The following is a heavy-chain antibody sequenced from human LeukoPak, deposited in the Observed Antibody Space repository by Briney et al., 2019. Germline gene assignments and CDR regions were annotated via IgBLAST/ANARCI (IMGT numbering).Heavy chain of an antibody. CDR1: GFTVSSNY. D-gene: IGHD1-1*01. CDR2: IYSGGST. J-gene: IGHJ4*02. Sequence: GGSLRLSCAASGFTVSSNYMSWVRQAPRKGLEWVSVIYSGGSTYYADSVKGRFTISRDNSKNTLYLQMNSLRAEDTAVYYCARGDWNDGLDYWGQGTLVTVSS. CDR3: ARGDWNDGLDY. V-gene: IGHV3-53*01.